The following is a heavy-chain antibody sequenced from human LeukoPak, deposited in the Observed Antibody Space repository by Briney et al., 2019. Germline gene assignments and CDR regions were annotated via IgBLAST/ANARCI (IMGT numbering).Heavy chain of an antibody. D-gene: IGHD5-18*01. CDR2: SYYGGST. CDR3: ARNGGGYSYEA. V-gene: IGHV4-59*08. Sequence: WETLSLTCTVSGGSISSYYWSWIRQPPGKGLEWIGYSYYGGSTTCNPSLKSRVTISLDTSKNQFSLRLTSVTAADTAVYYCARNGGGYSYEAWGQGILVTVSS. CDR1: GGSISSYY. J-gene: IGHJ4*02.